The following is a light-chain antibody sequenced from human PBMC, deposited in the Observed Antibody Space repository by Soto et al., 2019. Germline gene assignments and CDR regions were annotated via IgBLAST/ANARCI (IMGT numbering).Light chain of an antibody. CDR1: SSDVGGYNS. CDR2: DVS. J-gene: IGLJ1*01. Sequence: QSALTQPASVSRSPGQCITISCTGTSSDVGGYNSVSWYQHHPGKAPKLMIFDVSDRPSGVSSRFSGSKSGNTASLTISGLQAEDEADYYCSSYTTSSTPHYVFGPGTKVTVL. V-gene: IGLV2-14*03. CDR3: SSYTTSSTPHYV.